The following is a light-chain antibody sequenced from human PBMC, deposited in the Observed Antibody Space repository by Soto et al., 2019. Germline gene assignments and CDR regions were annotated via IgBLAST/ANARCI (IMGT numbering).Light chain of an antibody. Sequence: EIVLTQSPGTLSVSPGERATLSCRASQGVSSRYVAWYQQKPGQAPRLLIYAASGRATGIPDRFSGSGSGTDFTLTISRLEPEDFGVYHCQQYGTSPWTFGQGTKVEIK. CDR3: QQYGTSPWT. CDR1: QGVSSRY. CDR2: AAS. J-gene: IGKJ1*01. V-gene: IGKV3-20*01.